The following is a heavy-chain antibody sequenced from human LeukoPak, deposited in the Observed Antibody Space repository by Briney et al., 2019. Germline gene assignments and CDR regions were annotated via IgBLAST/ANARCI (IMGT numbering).Heavy chain of an antibody. CDR2: IYHSGST. CDR1: GGSISSGGYS. D-gene: IGHD4-17*01. V-gene: IGHV4-30-2*01. J-gene: IGHJ2*01. CDR3: ARGDYVIHWYFDL. Sequence: PSQTLSLTCAVSGGSISSGGYSWSWIRQPPGKGLEWIGYIYHSGSTYYNPSLKSRVTISLDMSENQFSLKLSSVTAADTAVYYCARGDYVIHWYFDLWGRGTLVTVSS.